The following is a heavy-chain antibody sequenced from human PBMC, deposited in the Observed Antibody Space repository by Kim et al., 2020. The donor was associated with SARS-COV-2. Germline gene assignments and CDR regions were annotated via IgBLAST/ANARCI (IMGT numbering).Heavy chain of an antibody. D-gene: IGHD1-20*01. CDR3: ASDLYNIRRPGSFFDY. CDR2: IFYTGST. CDR1: GGSISRADYS. J-gene: IGHJ4*02. Sequence: SETLSLTCTVSGGSISRADYSWNWIRQHPGKGLEWIGYIFYTGSTVYNPSLKSRLTISVDTSKNQFSLKLTSVTAADTAVYYCASDLYNIRRPGSFFDYWGQGILLTVSS. V-gene: IGHV4-31*03.